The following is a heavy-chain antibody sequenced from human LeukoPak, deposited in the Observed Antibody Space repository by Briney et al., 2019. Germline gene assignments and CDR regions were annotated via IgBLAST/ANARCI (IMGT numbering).Heavy chain of an antibody. Sequence: SETLSLTCTVSSGSINTPNYYWGWVRLPPGKALEWIGNIFYKGGTYYTPSLKSRVTISLDTSRNQFSLKLNSVTAADTAVYYCEKSNGYGLMDIWGQGTMVTVPS. CDR3: EKSNGYGLMDI. CDR1: SGSINTPNYY. CDR2: IFYKGGT. V-gene: IGHV4-39*07. J-gene: IGHJ3*02. D-gene: IGHD3-22*01.